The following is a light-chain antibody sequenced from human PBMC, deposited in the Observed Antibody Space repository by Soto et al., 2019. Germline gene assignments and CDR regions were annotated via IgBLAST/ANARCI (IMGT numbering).Light chain of an antibody. Sequence: DIQMTQSPSSLSASVGDRVTITCRASQSISNYLNWYQQKPGKAPKLLIYAASSLQSGVPSRFSGSGSGTDVTITISSLQPEDFATYYCQQSYSTPLTFGGGTKVEIK. CDR3: QQSYSTPLT. CDR2: AAS. V-gene: IGKV1-39*01. J-gene: IGKJ4*01. CDR1: QSISNY.